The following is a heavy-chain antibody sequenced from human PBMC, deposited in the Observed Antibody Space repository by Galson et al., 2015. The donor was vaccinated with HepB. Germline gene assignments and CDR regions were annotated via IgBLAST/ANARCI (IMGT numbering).Heavy chain of an antibody. CDR2: IYPGDSDT. D-gene: IGHD3-10*01. CDR3: ARPGKITMVRGVIYKGPVSAFDI. J-gene: IGHJ3*02. Sequence: QSGAEVKKPGESLKISRKGSGYSFTSYWIGWVRQMPGKGLEWMGIIYPGDSDTRYSPSFQGQVTISADKSISTAYLQWSSLKASDTAMYYCARPGKITMVRGVIYKGPVSAFDIWGQGTMVTVSS. V-gene: IGHV5-51*03. CDR1: GYSFTSYW.